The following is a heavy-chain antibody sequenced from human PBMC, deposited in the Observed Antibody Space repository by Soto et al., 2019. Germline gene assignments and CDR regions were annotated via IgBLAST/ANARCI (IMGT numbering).Heavy chain of an antibody. D-gene: IGHD3-3*01. J-gene: IGHJ5*02. CDR3: ERLRTRDFGVSWFDP. CDR1: GGSISSSSYY. CDR2: IYYSGST. V-gene: IGHV4-39*01. Sequence: SETLSLTCTVSGGSISSSSYYWGWLRQPPGKGLEWIGYIYYSGSTYYNPSLKSRVSISLDTSKNQFSLKLSSVTAADTAVYYCERLRTRDFGVSWFDPWGQGTLVTVSS.